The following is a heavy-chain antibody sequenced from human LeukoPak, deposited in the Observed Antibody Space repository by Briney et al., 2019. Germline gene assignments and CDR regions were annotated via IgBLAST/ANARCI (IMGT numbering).Heavy chain of an antibody. J-gene: IGHJ4*02. D-gene: IGHD3-10*01. CDR2: IWYDGSNK. V-gene: IGHV3-33*08. CDR3: AREYYYGSGVDY. CDR1: GFTFSSYA. Sequence: GGSLRLSCAASGFTFSSYAMSWVRQAPGKGLEWVAVIWYDGSNKYYADSVKGRFTISRDNSKNTLYLQMNSLRAEDTAVYYCAREYYYGSGVDYWGQGTLVTVSS.